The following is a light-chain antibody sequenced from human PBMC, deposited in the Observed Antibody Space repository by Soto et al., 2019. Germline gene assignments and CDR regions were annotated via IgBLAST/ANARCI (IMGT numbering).Light chain of an antibody. J-gene: IGKJ1*01. CDR3: LKHNSAPWT. CDR2: SAF. V-gene: IGKV1-27*01. CDR1: QGISNY. Sequence: DIQMTQSPSSLSASVGDRVTITCRASQGISNYLAWFQQKPGKVPQLLIYSAFTLQSGVPSRFSGSGSGTDFTLTISSLQPEDVATYYCLKHNSAPWTFGHGTKVEIK.